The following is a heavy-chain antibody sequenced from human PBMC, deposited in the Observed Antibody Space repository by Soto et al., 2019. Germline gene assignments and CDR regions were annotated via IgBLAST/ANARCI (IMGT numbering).Heavy chain of an antibody. CDR3: TTDWATDMVTWDY. Sequence: EVQLVESGGGLVKPGGSLRLSCAASGFTFSNAWMNWVRQAPGKGLEWVGRIKSKTDGGTTDYAAPVKGRFTISRDDSKHTLYLQMNSLKTEDTAVYYCTTDWATDMVTWDYWGQGTLVTVCS. V-gene: IGHV3-15*07. CDR2: IKSKTDGGTT. D-gene: IGHD5-18*01. J-gene: IGHJ4*02. CDR1: GFTFSNAW.